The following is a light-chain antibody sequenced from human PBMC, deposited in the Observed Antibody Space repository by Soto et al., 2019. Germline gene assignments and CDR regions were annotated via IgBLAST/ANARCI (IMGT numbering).Light chain of an antibody. CDR2: AAS. Sequence: DIQMPQSPSSLSASVGDRVTITCRASQPISNYLNWYQQKPGKAPKFLISAASTLQSGVPSRFSGYGSGTDFTLAISSLHPDDFATYYCQQSYTFPFTFGQGTKLDI. J-gene: IGKJ2*01. CDR3: QQSYTFPFT. CDR1: QPISNY. V-gene: IGKV1-39*01.